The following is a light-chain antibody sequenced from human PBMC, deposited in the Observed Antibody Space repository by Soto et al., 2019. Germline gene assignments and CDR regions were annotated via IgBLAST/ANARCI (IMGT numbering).Light chain of an antibody. CDR2: GAS. Sequence: EIVMTQSPATLSVSPGERVTLSCRASQSVSSNLAWYQQKHGQAPRLLIHGASTRATGVPAWFSGSGSGTDYTLTISSLQFEDFALYYCQQYNNWPPTFGQGTKVDIK. J-gene: IGKJ1*01. V-gene: IGKV3-15*01. CDR1: QSVSSN. CDR3: QQYNNWPPT.